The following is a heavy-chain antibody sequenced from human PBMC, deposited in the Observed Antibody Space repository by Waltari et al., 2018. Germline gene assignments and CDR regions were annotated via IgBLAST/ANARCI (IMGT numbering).Heavy chain of an antibody. V-gene: IGHV4-59*08. CDR2: IYYSGST. Sequence: QVQLQESGPGLVKPSETLSLTCPVSGGSSSRYYWSWIRQPPGKGLGWIGYIYYSGSTNYNPSLKSRVTISVDTSKNQFSLKLSSVTAADTAVYYCARRWVGATKDAFDIWGQGTMVTVSS. D-gene: IGHD1-26*01. CDR3: ARRWVGATKDAFDI. J-gene: IGHJ3*02. CDR1: GGSSSRYY.